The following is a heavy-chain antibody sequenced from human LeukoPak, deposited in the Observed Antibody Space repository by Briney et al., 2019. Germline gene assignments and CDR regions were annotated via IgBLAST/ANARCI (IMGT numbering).Heavy chain of an antibody. CDR1: GGSISSGGYS. V-gene: IGHV4-30-2*03. D-gene: IGHD1-26*01. CDR3: ARQGAGYY. J-gene: IGHJ4*02. CDR2: IYYSGTT. Sequence: MPSETLSLTCAVSGGSISSGGYSWSWIRQPPGKGLEWIGSIYYSGTTYYNPSLKSRVTISVDRSRNQFSLKLNSVTAADTAVYYCARQGAGYYWGQGTLVTVSS.